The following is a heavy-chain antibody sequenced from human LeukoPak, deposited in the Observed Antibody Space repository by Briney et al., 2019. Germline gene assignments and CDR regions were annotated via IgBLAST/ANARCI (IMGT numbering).Heavy chain of an antibody. CDR1: GFTFSSYG. V-gene: IGHV3-21*01. Sequence: PGGSLRLSCAASGFTFSSYGMNWVRQAPGKGLEWVSSISSSSSYIYYADSVKGRFTISRDNAKNSLYLQMNSLRAEDTAVYYCARALPGVXDXFDIWGQGTMVTVSS. J-gene: IGHJ3*02. D-gene: IGHD7-27*01. CDR3: ARALPGVXDXFDI. CDR2: ISSSSSYI.